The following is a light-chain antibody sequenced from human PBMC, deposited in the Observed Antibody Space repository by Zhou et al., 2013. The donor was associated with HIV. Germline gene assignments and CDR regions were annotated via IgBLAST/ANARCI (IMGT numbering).Light chain of an antibody. CDR3: QQFDNYSSMCS. V-gene: IGKV1-8*01. Sequence: AIRMTQSPSSFSASTGDRVTITCRASQAISTYLAWYQQKPGKAPNLLIYAASTLQPGVPSRFSGSGSGTDFTLTISCLQSEDFATYYCQQFDNYSSMCSFGQGTKLEIK. CDR1: QAISTY. J-gene: IGKJ2*04. CDR2: AAS.